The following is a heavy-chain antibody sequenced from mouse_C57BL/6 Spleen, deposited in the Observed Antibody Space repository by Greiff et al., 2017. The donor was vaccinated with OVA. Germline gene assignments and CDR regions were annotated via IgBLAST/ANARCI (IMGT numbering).Heavy chain of an antibody. CDR3: AIPAFDD. CDR1: GYTFTSSW. J-gene: IGHJ2*01. Sequence: VQLQQPGAELVRPGSSVKLSCKASGYTFTSSWMDWVKQRPGQGLEWIGNIYPSDSETHYNQQFQDKATLTVDKSSSTADMKLSSLTSEYSAVYYGAIPAFDDWGQGTTLTVSA. CDR2: IYPSDSET. V-gene: IGHV1-61*01.